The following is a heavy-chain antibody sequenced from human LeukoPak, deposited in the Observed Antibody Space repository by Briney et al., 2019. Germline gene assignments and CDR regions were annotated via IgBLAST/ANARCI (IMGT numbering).Heavy chain of an antibody. CDR2: IYHSGST. V-gene: IGHV4-30-2*01. Sequence: SETLSLTCAVSGGSISSGGYSWSWIRQPPGKGLEWIGYIYHSGSTYYNPSLKSRVTISVDTSKNQFSLKLSSVTAADTAVYYCASHSRVLRDGYNRDWFDPWGQGTLVTVSS. D-gene: IGHD5-24*01. CDR3: ASHSRVLRDGYNRDWFDP. J-gene: IGHJ5*02. CDR1: GGSISSGGYS.